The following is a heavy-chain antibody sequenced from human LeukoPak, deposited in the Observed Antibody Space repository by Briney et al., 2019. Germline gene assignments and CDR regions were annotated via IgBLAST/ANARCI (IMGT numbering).Heavy chain of an antibody. D-gene: IGHD4-17*01. CDR2: IYHSGST. J-gene: IGHJ3*02. Sequence: SEALSLTCAVSGGSISSGGYSWSWIRQPPGKGLEWIGYIYHSGSTYYNPSLKSRVTISVDRSKNQFSLKLSSVTAADTAVYYCARRLREFAFDIWGQGTMVTVSS. V-gene: IGHV4-30-2*01. CDR3: ARRLREFAFDI. CDR1: GGSISSGGYS.